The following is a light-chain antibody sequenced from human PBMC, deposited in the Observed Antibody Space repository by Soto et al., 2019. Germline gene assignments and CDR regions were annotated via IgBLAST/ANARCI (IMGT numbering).Light chain of an antibody. V-gene: IGKV3-20*01. CDR3: QRYGSSPT. CDR2: GAA. CDR1: QTISSDY. J-gene: IGKJ1*01. Sequence: EILLTQSPGTLSLSPGERATLSCRASQTISSDYLAWYQQKPGQAPRLLIFGAATRAADIPDRFSGRGSGTDFTLTISRLEPEDFAVYYCQRYGSSPTFGQGTKVAIK.